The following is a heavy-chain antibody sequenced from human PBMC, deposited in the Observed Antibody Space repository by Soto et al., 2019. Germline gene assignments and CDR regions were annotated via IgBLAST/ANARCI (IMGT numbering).Heavy chain of an antibody. D-gene: IGHD5-12*01. J-gene: IGHJ4*02. CDR1: GASISYGGFS. CDR2: ISHLENT. V-gene: IGHV4-30-2*06. CDR3: VRGGGYDPFDY. Sequence: PSETLSLTCTVSGASISYGGFSWSWIRQSPGKGLEWIGYISHLENTYFHPSFKSRLTMSIDRSRNQFSLNLSSVTAADRAVYSCVRGGGYDPFDYWGQGVLVTDSS.